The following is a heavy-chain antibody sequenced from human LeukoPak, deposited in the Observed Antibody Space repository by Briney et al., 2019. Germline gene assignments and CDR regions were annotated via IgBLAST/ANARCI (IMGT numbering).Heavy chain of an antibody. CDR1: GGSISRYY. CDR3: ARDHSDSSGYYFDY. J-gene: IGHJ4*02. CDR2: IYSNGST. V-gene: IGHV4-59*01. Sequence: SETLSLTCTVSGGSISRYYWSWIRRPPGKGLEWIGYIYSNGSTNYNPSLKSRVTISVDTSKNQFSLKLSPVTTADTAVYYCARDHSDSSGYYFDYWGQRTLVTVSS. D-gene: IGHD3-22*01.